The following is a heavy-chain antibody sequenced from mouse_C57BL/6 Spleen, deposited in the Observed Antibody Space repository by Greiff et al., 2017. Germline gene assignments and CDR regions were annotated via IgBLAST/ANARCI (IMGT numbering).Heavy chain of an antibody. V-gene: IGHV3-6*01. Sequence: ESGPGLVKPSQSLSLTCSVTGYSITSGYYWNWIRQFPGNKLEWMGYISYDGSNNYNPSLKNRISITRDTSKNQFFLKLNSVTTEDTATYYCAREGFTTVVGAMDYWGQGTSVTVSS. CDR3: AREGFTTVVGAMDY. CDR2: ISYDGSN. CDR1: GYSITSGYY. D-gene: IGHD1-1*01. J-gene: IGHJ4*01.